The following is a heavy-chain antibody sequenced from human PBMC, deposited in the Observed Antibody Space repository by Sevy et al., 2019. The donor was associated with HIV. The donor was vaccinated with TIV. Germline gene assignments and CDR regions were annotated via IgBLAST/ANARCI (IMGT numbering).Heavy chain of an antibody. V-gene: IGHV1-46*01. CDR3: ARDWSITMVQGVSIGHGNWFDP. CDR1: GYTFTSYY. Sequence: ASVKVSCKASGYTFTSYYMHWVRQAPGQGLEWMGIINPSGGSRSYAQKFQGRVTMTRDTSTSTVYMELSSLRSADTAVYYCARDWSITMVQGVSIGHGNWFDPWGQGTLVTVSS. J-gene: IGHJ5*02. CDR2: INPSGGSR. D-gene: IGHD3-10*01.